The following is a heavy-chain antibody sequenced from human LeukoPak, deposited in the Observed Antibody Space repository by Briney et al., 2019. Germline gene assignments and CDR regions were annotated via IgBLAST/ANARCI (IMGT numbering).Heavy chain of an antibody. V-gene: IGHV3-7*05. Sequence: PGGSLRLSCAASGFTFSSYWMSCVRQAPGKGLEWVANIKQDGSEKYSVDSVKGRFTISRDNAKNSLYLEMNSLRAEDTAVYDCVRETTNYYDSSGYYWGQGTLVTVSS. CDR1: GFTFSSYW. J-gene: IGHJ4*02. D-gene: IGHD3-22*01. CDR3: VRETTNYYDSSGYY. CDR2: IKQDGSEK.